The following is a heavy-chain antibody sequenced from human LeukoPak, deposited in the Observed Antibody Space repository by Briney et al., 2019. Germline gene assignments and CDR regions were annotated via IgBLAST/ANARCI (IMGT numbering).Heavy chain of an antibody. Sequence: ASVKVSCKASGYTFTDYYIHWVRQAPGQGLEWMGRISPNSGATNYAQNFRGRVTMTRDTSITTAYMELSRLRSDDTAVFYCARGKLPTFIEFDYWGQGALVTVSS. CDR3: ARGKLPTFIEFDY. J-gene: IGHJ4*02. CDR2: ISPNSGAT. D-gene: IGHD2/OR15-2a*01. CDR1: GYTFTDYY. V-gene: IGHV1-2*02.